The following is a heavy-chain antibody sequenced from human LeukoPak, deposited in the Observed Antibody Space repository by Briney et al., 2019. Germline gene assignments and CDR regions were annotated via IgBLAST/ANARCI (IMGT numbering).Heavy chain of an antibody. D-gene: IGHD6-13*01. V-gene: IGHV4-34*01. Sequence: KPSETLSLTCAVYGGSFSGYYWSWIRQPPGKGLEWIGEINHSGSTNYNPSLKSRVTISVDTSKNQFSLKLSSVTAADTAVYYCARVGDQYSSSPLNYFDCWGQGTLVTVSS. J-gene: IGHJ4*02. CDR3: ARVGDQYSSSPLNYFDC. CDR2: INHSGST. CDR1: GGSFSGYY.